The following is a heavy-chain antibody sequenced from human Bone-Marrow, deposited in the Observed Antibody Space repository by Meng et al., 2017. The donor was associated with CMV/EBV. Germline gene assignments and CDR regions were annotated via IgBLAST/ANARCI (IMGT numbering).Heavy chain of an antibody. CDR1: GGSFSGYY. D-gene: IGHD6-13*01. Sequence: QVPLQESGPGLVKPSQTLSLTCTVYGGSFSGYYWSWIRQPPGKGLEWIGEINHSGSTNYNPSLKSRVTISVDTSKNQFSLKLSSVTAADTAVYYCARGRTAAGATTTTFDYWGQGTLVTVSS. V-gene: IGHV4-34*09. CDR2: INHSGST. J-gene: IGHJ4*02. CDR3: ARGRTAAGATTTTFDY.